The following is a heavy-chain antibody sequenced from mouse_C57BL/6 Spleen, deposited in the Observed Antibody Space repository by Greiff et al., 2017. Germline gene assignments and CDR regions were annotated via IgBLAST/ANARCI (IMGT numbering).Heavy chain of an antibody. CDR3: SRNYDGSSFYAMDY. J-gene: IGHJ4*01. D-gene: IGHD1-1*01. Sequence: EVMLVESGGGLVKPGGSLKLSCAASGFTFSDYGMHWVRQAPEKGLEWVAYISSGSSTIYSADTVKGRFTISRDNAENTLFLQMTSLRSEDTDMYYCSRNYDGSSFYAMDYWGQGTSVTVSS. CDR1: GFTFSDYG. CDR2: ISSGSSTI. V-gene: IGHV5-17*01.